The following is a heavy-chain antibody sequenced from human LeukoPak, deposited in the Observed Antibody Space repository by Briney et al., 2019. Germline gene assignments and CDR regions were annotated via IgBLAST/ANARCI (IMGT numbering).Heavy chain of an antibody. CDR1: GGTFSSYA. J-gene: IGHJ4*02. D-gene: IGHD3-9*01. CDR3: ARVKFVRYFDWLSPFDY. V-gene: IGHV1-69*06. CDR2: IIPIFGTA. Sequence: SVKVSCKASGGTFSSYAISWVRQAPGPGLEWMGGIIPIFGTANYAQKFQGRVTITADKSTSTAYMELSSLRSEDTAVYYCARVKFVRYFDWLSPFDYWGQGTLVTVSS.